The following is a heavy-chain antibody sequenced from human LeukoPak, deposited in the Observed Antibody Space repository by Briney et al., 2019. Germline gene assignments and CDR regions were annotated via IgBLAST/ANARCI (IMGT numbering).Heavy chain of an antibody. CDR2: ISSSSSYI. CDR1: GFTFSSYS. D-gene: IGHD4-11*01. V-gene: IGHV3-21*01. CDR3: ARDAAYSAFNM. J-gene: IGHJ3*02. Sequence: GGSLRLSCAASGFTFSSYSMNWVRQAPGKGLEWVSSISSSSSYIYYADSVKGRFTISRDNAKNSLYLQMNSLRDVDTAVYYCARDAAYSAFNMWGQGTMVTVSS.